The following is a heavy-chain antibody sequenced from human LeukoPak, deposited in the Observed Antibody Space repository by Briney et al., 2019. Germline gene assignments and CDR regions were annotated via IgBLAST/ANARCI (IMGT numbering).Heavy chain of an antibody. CDR1: GFTFSSYE. CDR2: ISSSGSTI. Sequence: GGSLRLSCAASGFTFSSYEMNWVRQAPGKGLEWVSYISSSGSTIYYAGSVKGRFTISRDNAKNSLYLQMNSLRAEDTAVYYCARGHPNRWFDPWGQGTLVTVSS. J-gene: IGHJ5*02. CDR3: ARGHPNRWFDP. D-gene: IGHD4/OR15-4a*01. V-gene: IGHV3-48*03.